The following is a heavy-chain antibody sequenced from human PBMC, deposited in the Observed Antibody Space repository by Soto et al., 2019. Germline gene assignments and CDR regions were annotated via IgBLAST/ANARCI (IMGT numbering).Heavy chain of an antibody. CDR3: ARRSYRGYWFDP. D-gene: IGHD4-4*01. J-gene: IGHJ5*02. V-gene: IGHV4-61*05. CDR2: IYYSGST. CDR1: GGSISNSDSY. Sequence: PSETLSLTCTVSGGSISNSDSYWSWIRQPPGKGLEWIGYIYYSGSTSYNPSLKSRVSISVDTSKNQFSLKVDSVTAADAAVYYCARRSYRGYWFDPWGQGTLVTVSS.